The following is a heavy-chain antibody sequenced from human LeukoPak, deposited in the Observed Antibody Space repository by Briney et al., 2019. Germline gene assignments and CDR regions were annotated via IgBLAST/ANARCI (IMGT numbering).Heavy chain of an antibody. CDR2: INHSGST. D-gene: IGHD3-10*01. CDR1: GGSFSGYY. CDR3: ARMALRITMVRGVIRQGFDY. Sequence: SETLSLTCAVYGGSFSGYYWSWICQPPGKGLEWIGEINHSGSTNYNPSLKSRVTISVDTSKNQFSLKLSSVTAADTAVYYCARMALRITMVRGVIRQGFDYWGQGTLVTVSS. J-gene: IGHJ4*02. V-gene: IGHV4-34*01.